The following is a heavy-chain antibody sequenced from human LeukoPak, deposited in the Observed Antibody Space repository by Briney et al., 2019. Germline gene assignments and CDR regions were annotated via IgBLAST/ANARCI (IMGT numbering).Heavy chain of an antibody. V-gene: IGHV4-39*01. CDR3: AARRYSSSFDY. CDR1: GGSISSSSYS. Sequence: SETLSLTCTVSGGSISSSSYSWGWIRQPPGKGLEWIGSIYYSGSTYYNPSLKSRVTISVDTSKNQFSLKLSSVTAADTAVYYCAARRYSSSFDYWGQGTLVTVSS. J-gene: IGHJ4*02. D-gene: IGHD6-13*01. CDR2: IYYSGST.